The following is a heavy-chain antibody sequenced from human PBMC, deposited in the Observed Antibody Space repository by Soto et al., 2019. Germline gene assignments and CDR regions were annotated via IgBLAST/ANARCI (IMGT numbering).Heavy chain of an antibody. V-gene: IGHV3-23*01. CDR3: ARAPSEYIWGSYLRYYEY. Sequence: EVQILESGGGLVQPGGSLRLSCAASGFPFSNYAMAWVRQAPGKGLEWVSAISGTTVHAFYADSVKDRFTISRDNSKNTLYLQMDSLRAEDTAVYHCARAPSEYIWGSYLRYYEYWGQGTLVTVSS. CDR1: GFPFSNYA. J-gene: IGHJ4*02. D-gene: IGHD3-16*01. CDR2: ISGTTVHA.